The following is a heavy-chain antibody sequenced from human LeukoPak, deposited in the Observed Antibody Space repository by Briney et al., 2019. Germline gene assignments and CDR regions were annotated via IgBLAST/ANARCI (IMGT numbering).Heavy chain of an antibody. CDR1: GYTFTGYY. Sequence: GASVKVSCKASGYTFTGYYMHWVRQAPGQGLEWMGWISPNSGGTNYAQKFQGRVTMTRDTSISTAYMELRRLRSDDAAVYYCARVDCSSTSCYQAHYYYYYGMDVWGQGTTVTVSS. J-gene: IGHJ6*02. CDR3: ARVDCSSTSCYQAHYYYYYGMDV. D-gene: IGHD2-2*01. V-gene: IGHV1-2*02. CDR2: ISPNSGGT.